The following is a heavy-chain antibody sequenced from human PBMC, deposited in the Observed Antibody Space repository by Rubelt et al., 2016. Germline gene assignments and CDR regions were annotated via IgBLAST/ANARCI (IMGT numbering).Heavy chain of an antibody. V-gene: IGHV1-69*01. CDR3: ATTIAIRPYYFDY. CDR2: IIPVFGTA. D-gene: IGHD6-6*01. Sequence: QVQLVQSGAEVKKPGSSVKVSCKASGGTFSSYAISWVRQAPGQGLEWMGGIIPVFGTANYAQKFQGGITMTADECTSTAYMGLSSLRSEDTAVYYCATTIAIRPYYFDYWGQGTLVTVSS. CDR1: GGTFSSYA. J-gene: IGHJ4*02.